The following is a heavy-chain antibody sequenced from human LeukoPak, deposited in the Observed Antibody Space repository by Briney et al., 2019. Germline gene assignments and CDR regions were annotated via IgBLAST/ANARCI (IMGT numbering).Heavy chain of an antibody. CDR2: ISSSGTHI. D-gene: IGHD1-26*01. V-gene: IGHV3-21*04. Sequence: PGGPLRLSCAASGFTFSSYSMNWVRRAPGKGLEWVSSISSSGTHIYYADSLKGRFTISRDNSKNTLYLQMNSLRAEDTAVYYCAKDGWEPHFDDAFDIWGQGTMVTVSS. CDR1: GFTFSSYS. CDR3: AKDGWEPHFDDAFDI. J-gene: IGHJ3*02.